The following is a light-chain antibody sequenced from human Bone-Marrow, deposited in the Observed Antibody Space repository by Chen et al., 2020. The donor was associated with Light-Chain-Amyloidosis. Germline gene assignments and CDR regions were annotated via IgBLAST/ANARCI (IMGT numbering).Light chain of an antibody. J-gene: IGLJ3*02. CDR3: QVWDRSSDRPV. CDR2: DDS. Sequence: SYVLTLPSSVSVAPGQTATIACGGNNIGSTSVHWYQQTPGQAPLLVVYDDSDRPSGIPERLSGSNSGNTATLTIGRVEAGDEADYYCQVWDRSSDRPVFGGGTKLTVL. V-gene: IGLV3-21*02. CDR1: NIGSTS.